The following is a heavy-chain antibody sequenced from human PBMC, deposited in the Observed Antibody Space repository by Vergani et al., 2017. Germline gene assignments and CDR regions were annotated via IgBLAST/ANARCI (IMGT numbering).Heavy chain of an antibody. CDR1: GFTFSDFS. CDR2: IDWDDDK. CDR3: ARSSNWGSTGFDY. Sequence: ESGGGLVKPGGSLRLSCAASGFTFSDFSMSWVRQAPGKALEWLARIDWDDDKFYSTSLKTRLTISKDTSKNQVVLTMTNMDPVDTATYYCARSSNWGSTGFDYWGQGTLVTVSS. D-gene: IGHD7-27*01. V-gene: IGHV2-70*04. J-gene: IGHJ4*02.